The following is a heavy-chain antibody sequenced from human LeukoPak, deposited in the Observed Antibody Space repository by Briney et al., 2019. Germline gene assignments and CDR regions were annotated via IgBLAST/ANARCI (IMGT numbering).Heavy chain of an antibody. CDR1: GGSISSYY. V-gene: IGHV4-59*12. D-gene: IGHD3-10*01. CDR2: IYYSGST. Sequence: PETLSLTCTVSGGSISSYYWSWIRQPPGKGLEWIGYIYYSGSTNYNPSLKSRVTISADTSKNQFSLKLSSVTAADTAVYYCARISALLWPPGRGFDIWGQGTMVTVSS. J-gene: IGHJ3*02. CDR3: ARISALLWPPGRGFDI.